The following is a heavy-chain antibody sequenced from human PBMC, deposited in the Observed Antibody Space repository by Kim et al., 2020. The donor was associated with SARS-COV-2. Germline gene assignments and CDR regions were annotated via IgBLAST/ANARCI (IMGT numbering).Heavy chain of an antibody. D-gene: IGHD2-21*02. CDR2: IVPDVGRT. CDR3: ARGGEGDCWRREY. J-gene: IGHJ1*01. V-gene: IGHV1-69*10. Sequence: SVKVSCKTSGYIFTNYSIHWVRQAPGQGLEWMGGIVPDVGRTNYAQNLQGRVTITADTSSSTAFMEVSSLRFEDTAVYYCARGGEGDCWRREYWGTGT. CDR1: GYIFTNYS.